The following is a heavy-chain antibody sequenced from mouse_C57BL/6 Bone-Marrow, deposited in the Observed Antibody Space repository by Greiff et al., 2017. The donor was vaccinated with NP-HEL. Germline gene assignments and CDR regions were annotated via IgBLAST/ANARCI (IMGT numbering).Heavy chain of an antibody. V-gene: IGHV1-50*01. CDR3: ASPLITTVVSYWYFDV. J-gene: IGHJ1*03. Sequence: QVQLQQPGAELVKPGASVKLSCKASGYTFTSYWMQWVKQRPGQGLEWIGEVDPSDSYTNYNQKFKGKATLTVDTSSSTAYMQLSSQTSEDSAVYYCASPLITTVVSYWYFDVWGTGTTVTVSS. CDR2: VDPSDSYT. CDR1: GYTFTSYW. D-gene: IGHD1-1*01.